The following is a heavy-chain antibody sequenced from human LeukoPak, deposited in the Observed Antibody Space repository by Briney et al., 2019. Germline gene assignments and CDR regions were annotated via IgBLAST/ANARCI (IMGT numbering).Heavy chain of an antibody. V-gene: IGHV1-18*01. Sequence: ASVKVSCKASGYTFSGYGISWVRQAPGQGLEWMGWISAYNGDTKYAQKFQGRVTMTTDTSTSTAYMEVRSLRSDDTAVYYCARDSSEILPLGYWGQGTLVTVSS. CDR3: ARDSSEILPLGY. CDR1: GYTFSGYG. CDR2: ISAYNGDT. J-gene: IGHJ4*02.